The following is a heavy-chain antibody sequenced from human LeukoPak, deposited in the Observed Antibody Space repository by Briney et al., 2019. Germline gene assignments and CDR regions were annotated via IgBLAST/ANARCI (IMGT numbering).Heavy chain of an antibody. CDR1: GFTFSSYG. D-gene: IGHD3-10*01. CDR3: AELCITISGVV. J-gene: IGHJ6*04. CDR2: ISSSGSTI. Sequence: GGSLRLSCAASGFTFSSYGMHWVRQAPGKGLEWVSYISSSGSTIYYADSVKGRFTISRDNAKNSLYLQMNSLRAEDTAVYYCAELCITISGVVWGKGATVTISS. V-gene: IGHV3-48*03.